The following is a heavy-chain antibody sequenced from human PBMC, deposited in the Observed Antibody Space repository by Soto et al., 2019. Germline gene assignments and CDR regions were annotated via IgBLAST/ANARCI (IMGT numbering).Heavy chain of an antibody. Sequence: PSETLSLTCAVSGGSISSGGYSWSWIRQPPGKGLEWIGYIYHSGSTYYNPSLKSRVTISVDRSKNQFSLKLSSVTAADTAVYYCAREVVVTAYFDYWGQGTLVTVSS. CDR2: IYHSGST. D-gene: IGHD2-21*02. V-gene: IGHV4-30-2*01. CDR1: GGSISSGGYS. CDR3: AREVVVTAYFDY. J-gene: IGHJ4*02.